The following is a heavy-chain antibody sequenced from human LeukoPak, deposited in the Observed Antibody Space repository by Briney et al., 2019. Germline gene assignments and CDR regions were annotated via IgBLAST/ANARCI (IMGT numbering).Heavy chain of an antibody. CDR2: ISSSGSYT. CDR3: ARDCFDTGRFPN. V-gene: IGHV3-21*01. CDR1: GFTFRSYI. Sequence: GGSLRDSREASGFTFRSYIMYWVRQAPGKGLEWVSSISSSGSYTYYGDSVKGRLTISRDNAKNSLFLQMNSLRAEDTAVYYCARDCFDTGRFPNWGQGTMVTVSS. D-gene: IGHD2-21*01. J-gene: IGHJ1*01.